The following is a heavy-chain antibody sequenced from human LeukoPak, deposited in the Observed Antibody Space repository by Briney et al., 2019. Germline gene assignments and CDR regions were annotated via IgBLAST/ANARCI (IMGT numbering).Heavy chain of an antibody. Sequence: ASVKVSCKASGYTFTSYYMHWVRQAPGQGLEWMGIINPSGGNTSYAQKFQGRVTMTRDMSTSTVYMELSSLRSEDTAVYHCARNYYDILTGSNYYYYMDVWGKGTTVTVSS. CDR1: GYTFTSYY. D-gene: IGHD3-9*01. J-gene: IGHJ6*03. V-gene: IGHV1-46*01. CDR3: ARNYYDILTGSNYYYYMDV. CDR2: INPSGGNT.